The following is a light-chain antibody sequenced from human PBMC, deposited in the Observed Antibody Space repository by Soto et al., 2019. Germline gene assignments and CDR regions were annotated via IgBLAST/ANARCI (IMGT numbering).Light chain of an antibody. J-gene: IGLJ1*01. Sequence: QSARTQPASVSGSPGQSITISCTGTISDVGGYKYVSWYQHYPGKAPKLIIYEVSNRPSGVSNRFSGSKSGNTASLTISGLQAEDEADYYCSSNTSSSTYVVGTGSKLTVL. CDR2: EVS. CDR3: SSNTSSSTYV. V-gene: IGLV2-14*01. CDR1: ISDVGGYKY.